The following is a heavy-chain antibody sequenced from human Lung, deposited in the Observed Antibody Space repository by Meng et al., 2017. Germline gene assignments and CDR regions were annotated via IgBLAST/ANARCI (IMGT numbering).Heavy chain of an antibody. CDR3: GHSSGNSGWSAEYFQH. CDR1: GFSLSASGVG. CDR2: IYWDDDK. J-gene: IGHJ1*01. V-gene: IGHV2-5*02. D-gene: IGHD6-19*01. Sequence: QTTLEESGPTLVKPTHHLTLTCNVSGFSLSASGVGVGWIRQPPGKALEWLALIYWDDDKRYSQSLKSRLAVTKDTSKNQVVLTMTNMDPVDTATYYCGHSSGNSGWSAEYFQHWGQGTLVTVSS.